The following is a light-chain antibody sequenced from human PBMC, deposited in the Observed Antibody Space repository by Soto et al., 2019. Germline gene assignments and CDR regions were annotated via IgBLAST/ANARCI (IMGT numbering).Light chain of an antibody. J-gene: IGLJ1*01. CDR3: TSFTTSNTFV. CDR1: SNDVGHFNY. V-gene: IGLV2-14*03. Sequence: QSVLAQPASVSGSPGQSITISCTGTSNDVGHFNYVSWFQQHPGKAPKLLIFDVSNWPSGVSDRFSGSKSGNTASLTISGLQPEEEADYYCTSFTTSNTFVFGSGTKLTVL. CDR2: DVS.